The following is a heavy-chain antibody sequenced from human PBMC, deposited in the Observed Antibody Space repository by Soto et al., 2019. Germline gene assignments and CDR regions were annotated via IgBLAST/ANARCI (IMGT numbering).Heavy chain of an antibody. V-gene: IGHV1-3*01. J-gene: IGHJ4*02. CDR1: GYTFTSYA. CDR2: INAGNGNT. Sequence: ASVKVSCKASGYTFTSYAMHWVRQAPGERLEWMGWINAGNGNTKYSQKFQGRVTITRDTSASTAYMELSSLRSEETAVYYCARLEXAPCSGGSCYYFDYWGQGTLVTVSS. CDR3: ARLEXAPCSGGSCYYFDY. D-gene: IGHD2-15*01.